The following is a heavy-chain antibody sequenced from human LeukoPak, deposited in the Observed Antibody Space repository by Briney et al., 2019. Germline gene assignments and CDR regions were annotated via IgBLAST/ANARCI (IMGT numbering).Heavy chain of an antibody. Sequence: GGSLRLSRAASGFVFSNSGMHWVRQAPGKGLEWVAFIRFDESDKFYADSVMGRFTISRDISKNTLFLQMNSLRVEDTAVYYCVKDNPVCESWGQGTLVTVSS. CDR1: GFVFSNSG. CDR3: VKDNPVCES. CDR2: IRFDESDK. D-gene: IGHD2-8*01. J-gene: IGHJ5*02. V-gene: IGHV3-30*02.